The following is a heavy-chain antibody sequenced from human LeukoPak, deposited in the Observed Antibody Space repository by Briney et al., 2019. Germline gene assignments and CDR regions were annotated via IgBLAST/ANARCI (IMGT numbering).Heavy chain of an antibody. CDR2: ISAAGST. D-gene: IGHD1-26*01. CDR1: GFTFNSYA. J-gene: IGHJ4*02. CDR3: ARHIVAVTKGYDN. V-gene: IGHV3-23*01. Sequence: GGSLRLSCTASGFTFNSYAMSWARQAPGRGLEWVSTISAAGSTYHPDSVKGRFTISRDNSQNPVVLQVNSLRAEDTATFYCARHIVAVTKGYDNWGQGTLVTVSS.